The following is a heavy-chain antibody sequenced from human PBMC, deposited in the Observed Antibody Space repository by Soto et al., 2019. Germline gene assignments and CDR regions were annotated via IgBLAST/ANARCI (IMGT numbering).Heavy chain of an antibody. CDR2: INIEGSTT. CDR3: TRDRGGNFYGGFDY. D-gene: IGHD1-26*01. CDR1: GFTFNNYW. V-gene: IGHV3-74*01. Sequence: GGSLRLSCAASGFTFNNYWMHWVRQAPGKGLVWVSRINIEGSTTDYADSVRGRFAISRDNAKNTLYLQINSLRDEDTAVYYCTRDRGGNFYGGFDYWGRGTRVTVSS. J-gene: IGHJ4*02.